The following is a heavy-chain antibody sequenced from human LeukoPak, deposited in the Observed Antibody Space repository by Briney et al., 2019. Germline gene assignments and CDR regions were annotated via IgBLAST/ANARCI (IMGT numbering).Heavy chain of an antibody. CDR1: GFTFSSHA. D-gene: IGHD3-3*01. CDR3: ARDPGVVAFHYFDF. CDR2: IGGLGGST. Sequence: GGSLRLSCAASGFTFSSHAIAWVRQAPGKGLEWVSAIGGLGGSTYYADSVKGRFTISRDNSKNTVYLEMNSLRAEDTALYYCARDPGVVAFHYFDFWGQGILVTVSS. J-gene: IGHJ4*02. V-gene: IGHV3-23*01.